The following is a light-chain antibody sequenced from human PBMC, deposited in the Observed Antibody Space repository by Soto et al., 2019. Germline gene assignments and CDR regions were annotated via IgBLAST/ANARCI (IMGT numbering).Light chain of an antibody. Sequence: DIVMTQSPLSLSVTPGEPASISCRSSQSLLHTDGYNYLDWYLQKSGQSPQLLIYLGSNRASGVPDRFSGSGSGTDFTLKISRVEAEDVGVYYCMQALQSPVTFGQGTRLDIK. CDR2: LGS. CDR1: QSLLHTDGYNY. V-gene: IGKV2-28*01. J-gene: IGKJ5*01. CDR3: MQALQSPVT.